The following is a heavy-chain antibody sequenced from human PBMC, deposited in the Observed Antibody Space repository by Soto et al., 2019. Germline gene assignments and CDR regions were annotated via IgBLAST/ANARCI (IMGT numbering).Heavy chain of an antibody. J-gene: IGHJ6*02. CDR3: AGVTIFGVVIALPQYYYYYGMDV. Sequence: SVKVSCKASGGTFSSYAISWVRQAPGQGLEWKGGNIPIFGTANYAQKFQGRVTITADESTSTAYMELSSLRSEDTAVCYCAGVTIFGVVIALPQYYYYYGMDVWGQGTTVTVSS. V-gene: IGHV1-69*13. D-gene: IGHD3-3*01. CDR2: NIPIFGTA. CDR1: GGTFSSYA.